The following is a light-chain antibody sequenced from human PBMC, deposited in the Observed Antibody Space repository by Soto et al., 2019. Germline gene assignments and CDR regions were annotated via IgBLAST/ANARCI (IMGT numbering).Light chain of an antibody. CDR1: ESISRW. V-gene: IGKV1-5*03. J-gene: IGKJ5*01. Sequence: DIQMTQSPSSLSASVGDRVTIICRASESISRWLAWYQQKTGKAPKILIYKASSLESGVPSRFRGNGSGTEFTLTFNRLQADDFSTYYCQQHNSFSITFGQGTRLEIK. CDR3: QQHNSFSIT. CDR2: KAS.